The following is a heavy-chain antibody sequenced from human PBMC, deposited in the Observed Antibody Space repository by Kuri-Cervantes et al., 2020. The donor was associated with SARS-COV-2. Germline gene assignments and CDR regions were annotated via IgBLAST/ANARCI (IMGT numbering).Heavy chain of an antibody. CDR1: GGSISSSSYY. CDR2: IYYSGST. CDR3: AHYFWSGAYYFDY. D-gene: IGHD3-3*01. Sequence: SETLSLTCTVSGGSISSSSYYWGWIRQPPGKGLEWIGSIYYSGSTYYNPSLKSRVTISVDTSKNQLSLWLTSVTAADTAVYYCAHYFWSGAYYFDYWGQETLVTVSS. V-gene: IGHV4-39*01. J-gene: IGHJ4*02.